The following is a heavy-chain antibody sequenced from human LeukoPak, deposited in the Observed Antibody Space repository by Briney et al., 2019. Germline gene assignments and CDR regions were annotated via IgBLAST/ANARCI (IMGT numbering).Heavy chain of an antibody. CDR1: GFTFSTYW. CDR3: ARDVNWGHFNY. V-gene: IGHV3-7*01. D-gene: IGHD7-27*01. Sequence: GGSLRLSCAVSGFTFSTYWMSWVRQAPGKGLEWVASIREDGSDYVASMKGRFAISRDNAKNSLYLEMNSLRAEDTAVYYCARDVNWGHFNYWGQGTLVTVSS. CDR2: IREDGS. J-gene: IGHJ4*02.